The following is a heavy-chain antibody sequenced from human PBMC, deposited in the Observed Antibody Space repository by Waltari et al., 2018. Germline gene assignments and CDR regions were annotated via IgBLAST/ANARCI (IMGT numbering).Heavy chain of an antibody. J-gene: IGHJ6*02. CDR1: GGSISSSSYY. D-gene: IGHD2-2*01. Sequence: QLQLQESGPGLVKPSETLSLTCTVSGGSISSSSYYWGWIRQPPGKGLAWIGSIYYSGSTYYNPSLKSRVTISVDTSKNQFSLKLSSVTAADTAVYYCARGTSMYYYYGMDVWGQGTTVTVSS. CDR2: IYYSGST. V-gene: IGHV4-39*07. CDR3: ARGTSMYYYYGMDV.